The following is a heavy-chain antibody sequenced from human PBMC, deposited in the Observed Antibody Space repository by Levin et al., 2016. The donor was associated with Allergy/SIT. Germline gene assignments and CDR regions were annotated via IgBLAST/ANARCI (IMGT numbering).Heavy chain of an antibody. J-gene: IGHJ6*02. D-gene: IGHD3-10*01. CDR2: INPNSGGT. CDR3: AREGENPDMVRGVIIIGKSPRGIFGMDV. CDR1: GYTFTGYY. V-gene: IGHV1-2*02. Sequence: ASVKVSCKASGYTFTGYYMHWVRQAPGQGLEWMGWINPNSGGTNYAQKFQGRVTMTRDTSISTAYMELSRLRSDDTAVYYCAREGENPDMVRGVIIIGKSPRGIFGMDVWGQGTTVTVSS.